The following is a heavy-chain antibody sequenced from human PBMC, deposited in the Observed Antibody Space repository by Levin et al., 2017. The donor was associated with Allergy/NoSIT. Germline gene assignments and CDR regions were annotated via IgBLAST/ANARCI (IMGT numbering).Heavy chain of an antibody. CDR1: GYTFTSYY. Sequence: GASVKVSCKASGYTFTSYYMHWVRQAPGQGLEWMGIINPSGGSTSYAQKFQGRVTMTRDTSTSTVYMELSSLRSEDTAVYYCARMGGVIITVYYYGMDVWGQGTTVTVSS. D-gene: IGHD3-10*01. V-gene: IGHV1-46*01. J-gene: IGHJ6*02. CDR3: ARMGGVIITVYYYGMDV. CDR2: INPSGGST.